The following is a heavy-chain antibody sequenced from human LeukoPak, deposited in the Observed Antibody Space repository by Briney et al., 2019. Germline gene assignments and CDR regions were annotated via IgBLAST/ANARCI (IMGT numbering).Heavy chain of an antibody. CDR2: IWYDGSNK. CDR3: ASGKYRYGDNWFDP. CDR1: GFTFSTYG. Sequence: GGSLRLSCAASGFTFSTYGMHWVRQAPGKGLEWVAVIWYDGSNKYYADSVKGRFTISRDNSKNTLYLQMNSLRSEDTAVYYCASGKYRYGDNWFDPWGQGNLVTVSP. V-gene: IGHV3-33*01. D-gene: IGHD5-18*01. J-gene: IGHJ5*02.